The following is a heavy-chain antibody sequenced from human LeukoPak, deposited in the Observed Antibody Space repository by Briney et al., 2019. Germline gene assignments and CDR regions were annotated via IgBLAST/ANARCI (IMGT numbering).Heavy chain of an antibody. CDR2: IYYSGST. J-gene: IGHJ6*03. CDR1: SGSFSGYY. Sequence: PSETLSLTCAVYSGSFSGYYWSWIRQPPGKGLEWIGYIYYSGSTNYNPSLKSRVTISVDTSKNQFSLKLSSVTAADTAVYYCARVEFGSGYYFHYYYMDVWGKGTTVTVSS. V-gene: IGHV4-59*01. D-gene: IGHD3-22*01. CDR3: ARVEFGSGYYFHYYYMDV.